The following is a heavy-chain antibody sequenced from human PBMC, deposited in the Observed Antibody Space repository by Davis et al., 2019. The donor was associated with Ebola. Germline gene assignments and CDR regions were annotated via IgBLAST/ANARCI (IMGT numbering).Heavy chain of an antibody. V-gene: IGHV3-64*04. CDR2: VSSNGYTT. CDR3: TKGSGRQRDPLFDS. CDR1: GFTFSNYP. Sequence: PGGSLRLSCSASGFTFSNYPMHWVRQAPGKGLEYVSGVSSNGYTTYYADSVKGRFTFSRDNSKNTVYLQMNSLRAEDTARYYCTKGSGRQRDPLFDSWGQGTQVTVSS. J-gene: IGHJ4*02. D-gene: IGHD2-15*01.